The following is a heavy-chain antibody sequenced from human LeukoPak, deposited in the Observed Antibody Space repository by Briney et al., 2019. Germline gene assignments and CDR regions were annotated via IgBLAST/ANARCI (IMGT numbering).Heavy chain of an antibody. J-gene: IGHJ4*02. CDR2: IFTSGST. CDR3: ATLYDSSGL. CDR1: GDSISSGDYY. V-gene: IGHV4-61*02. D-gene: IGHD3-22*01. Sequence: SETLSLTCTVSGDSISSGDYYWSWIRQPAGKGLQWIGRIFTSGSTNYNPSLKSRVTMSLDTSKNQVSLKLSSVTAADTALYYCATLYDSSGLWGQGTLVTVSS.